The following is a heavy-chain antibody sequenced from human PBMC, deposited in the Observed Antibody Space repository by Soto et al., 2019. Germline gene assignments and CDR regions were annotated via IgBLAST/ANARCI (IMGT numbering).Heavy chain of an antibody. J-gene: IGHJ6*02. D-gene: IGHD1-26*01. V-gene: IGHV3-30*18. CDR1: GFTFSSYG. CDR3: AKQQGDYYYGMDV. Sequence: QVQLVESGGGVVQPGRSLRLSCAASGFTFSSYGMHWVRQAPGKGLEWVAVISYDGSNKDYADSAKGRFTISRDNSKNTLYLQMNSLRAEDTAVYYCAKQQGDYYYGMDVWGQGTTVTVSS. CDR2: ISYDGSNK.